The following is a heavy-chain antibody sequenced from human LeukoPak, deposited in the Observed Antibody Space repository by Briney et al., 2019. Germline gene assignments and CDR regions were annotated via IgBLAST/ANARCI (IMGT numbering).Heavy chain of an antibody. CDR2: INSDGSSA. CDR1: GFTFSSYW. CDR3: AKDLVVQQWLVLKAPFDY. J-gene: IGHJ4*02. V-gene: IGHV3-74*01. Sequence: GGSLRLSCAASGFTFSSYWMHWVRQAPGKGLVWVSRINSDGSSASYADSVKGRFTISRDNAKNTLYLQMNSLRAEDTAVYYCAKDLVVQQWLVLKAPFDYWGQGTLVTVSS. D-gene: IGHD6-19*01.